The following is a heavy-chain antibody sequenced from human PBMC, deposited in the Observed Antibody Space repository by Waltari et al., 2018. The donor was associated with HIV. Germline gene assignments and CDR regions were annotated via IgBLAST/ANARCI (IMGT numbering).Heavy chain of an antibody. J-gene: IGHJ6*02. D-gene: IGHD5-18*01. CDR1: GFTFSSYS. CDR3: ARESGTAMVRDYYYGMDV. V-gene: IGHV3-21*01. CDR2: ISSSSSYI. Sequence: EVQLVESGGGLVKPGGSLRLSCAASGFTFSSYSMNWVRQAPGKGLEWVSSISSSSSYIYYADSVKGRFTISRDNAKNSLYLQMNSLRAEDTAVYYCARESGTAMVRDYYYGMDVWGQGTTVTVSS.